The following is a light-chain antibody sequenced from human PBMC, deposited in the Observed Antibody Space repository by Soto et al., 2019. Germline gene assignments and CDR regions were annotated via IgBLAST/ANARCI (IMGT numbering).Light chain of an antibody. Sequence: DIQMTQSPSSLAASVGDRVTITCRASQDIRDELGWFQQKPGKAPKRLIYAASSLQSGAPSRFSGSGSGTDFTLTIRSLQPEDFATYYCLQHHSHPPTFGQGTRIDI. CDR2: AAS. CDR3: LQHHSHPPT. J-gene: IGKJ1*01. V-gene: IGKV1-17*01. CDR1: QDIRDE.